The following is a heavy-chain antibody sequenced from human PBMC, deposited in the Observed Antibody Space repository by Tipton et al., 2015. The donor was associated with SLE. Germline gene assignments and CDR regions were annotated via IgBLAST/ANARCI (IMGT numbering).Heavy chain of an antibody. Sequence: GLVKPSETLSLTCTVSGGSIRSSRHFWGWIRQPPGKGLEWIGYIDYRDITNYNPSLKSRVTMSIDTSKNQFSLKLSSVTAADTAVYYCAKDSGTYYFDFWGQGVLVNVSS. J-gene: IGHJ4*02. V-gene: IGHV4-61*01. CDR1: GGSIRSSRHF. D-gene: IGHD1-26*01. CDR2: IDYRDIT. CDR3: AKDSGTYYFDF.